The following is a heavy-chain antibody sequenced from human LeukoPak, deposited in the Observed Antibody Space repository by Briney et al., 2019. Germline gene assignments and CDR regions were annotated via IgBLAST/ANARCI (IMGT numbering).Heavy chain of an antibody. J-gene: IGHJ5*02. CDR1: GYTFTSYY. CDR3: ARDRGGIAARPSWFDP. CDR2: INPSGGST. V-gene: IGHV1-46*01. Sequence: ASVKVSCKASGYTFTSYYMHWVRQAPGQGLEWMGIINPSGGSTSYAQKFQGRVTITTDESTSTAYMELSSLRSEDTAVYYCARDRGGIAARPSWFDPWGQGTLVTVSS. D-gene: IGHD6-6*01.